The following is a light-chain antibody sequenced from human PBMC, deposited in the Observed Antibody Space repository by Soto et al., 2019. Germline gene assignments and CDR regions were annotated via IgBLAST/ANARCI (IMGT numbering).Light chain of an antibody. CDR1: QSVLYSSNNKNY. CDR2: GAS. Sequence: DIVMTQSPDSLAVSLGERATINCKSSQSVLYSSNNKNYLVWYQQKPAQAPRLLIYGASSRATGIPGRFSGGGSGTDFTLTISRLEPEDFAVYYCQHYNTSPPITFGQGTRLEIK. V-gene: IGKV4-1*01. CDR3: QHYNTSPPIT. J-gene: IGKJ5*01.